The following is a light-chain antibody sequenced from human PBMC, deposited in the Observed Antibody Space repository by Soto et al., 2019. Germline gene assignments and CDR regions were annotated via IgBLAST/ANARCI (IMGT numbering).Light chain of an antibody. V-gene: IGKV2-30*01. CDR1: QSLVYSDGNTS. CDR3: MQGTHWPYT. CDR2: KIS. Sequence: DAVLTQSPLSLPVTLGQPASISCKSSQSLVYSDGNTSLNWFQQRPGQSPRRLIYKISNRDSGVPDRFTGRASGTDFILEISRVEAEDVGVYYCMQGTHWPYTFGQGTKLEIK. J-gene: IGKJ2*01.